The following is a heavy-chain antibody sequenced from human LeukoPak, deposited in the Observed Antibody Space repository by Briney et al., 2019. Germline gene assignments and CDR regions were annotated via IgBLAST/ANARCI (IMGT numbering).Heavy chain of an antibody. CDR2: INPNSGGT. Sequence: ASVKVSCKASGYTFTGYYMHWVRQAPGQGLEWMGWINPNSGGTNYAQKFQGRVTTTRDMSSSTAYMELKSLRSDDTAVYYCAREISHYYGSGSYFDYWGQGTLVTVSS. V-gene: IGHV1-2*02. D-gene: IGHD3-10*01. J-gene: IGHJ4*02. CDR1: GYTFTGYY. CDR3: AREISHYYGSGSYFDY.